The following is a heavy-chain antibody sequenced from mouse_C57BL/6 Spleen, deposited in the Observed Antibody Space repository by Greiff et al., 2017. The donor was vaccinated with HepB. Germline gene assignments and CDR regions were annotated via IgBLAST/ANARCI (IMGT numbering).Heavy chain of an antibody. CDR1: GYTFTSYW. CDR3: ARRGYYFDY. J-gene: IGHJ2*01. Sequence: QVQLKESGAELVRPGSSVKLSCKASGYTFTSYWMHWVKQRPIQGLEWIGNIDPSDSETHYNQKFKDKATLTVDKSSSTAYMQLSSLTSEDSAVYYCARRGYYFDYWGQGTTLTVSS. V-gene: IGHV1-52*01. CDR2: IDPSDSET.